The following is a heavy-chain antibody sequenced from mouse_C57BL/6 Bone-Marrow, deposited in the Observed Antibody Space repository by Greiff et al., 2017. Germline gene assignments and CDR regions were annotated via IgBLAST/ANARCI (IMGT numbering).Heavy chain of an antibody. CDR3: AREGVITTVVGDY. D-gene: IGHD1-1*01. CDR1: GYTFTDYY. J-gene: IGHJ2*01. V-gene: IGHV1-26*01. CDR2: INPNNGGT. Sequence: EVKLQQSGPELVKPGASVKISCKASGYTFTDYYMNWVKQSHGKSLEWIGDINPNNGGTSYNQKFKGKATLTVDKSSSTAYMELRSLTSEDSAVYYCAREGVITTVVGDYWGQGTTLTVSS.